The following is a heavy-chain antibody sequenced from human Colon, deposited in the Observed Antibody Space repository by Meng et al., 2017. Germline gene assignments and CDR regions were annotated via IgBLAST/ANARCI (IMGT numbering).Heavy chain of an antibody. Sequence: SETLSLTCTVSGGSTSSGSYYWSWIRQPAGKGLEWIGRIYTSGSTNYNPPLKSRVTIPVDTSKNQFSLKLSSVTAADTAVYYYARLLWFGESHPSWYFDLWGRGTLVTVSS. CDR2: IYTSGST. CDR3: ARLLWFGESHPSWYFDL. D-gene: IGHD3-10*01. V-gene: IGHV4-61*02. J-gene: IGHJ2*01. CDR1: GGSTSSGSYY.